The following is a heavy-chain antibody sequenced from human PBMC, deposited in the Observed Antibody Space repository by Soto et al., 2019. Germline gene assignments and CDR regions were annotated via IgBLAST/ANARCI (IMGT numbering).Heavy chain of an antibody. J-gene: IGHJ6*02. CDR1: GFTLSGYW. CDR3: GRDGYLYPMGL. V-gene: IGHV3-7*04. D-gene: IGHD5-12*01. CDR2: INRDGGGK. Sequence: EAQLVESGGGLVQPGGSLRLSCAASGFTLSGYWMSWVRQAPGKGLEWVANINRDGGGKYYMDSVKGRFTISRDNTRKSLNVPMIRLGDDDTAVYFCGRDGYLYPMGLWGQGTTVNVAS.